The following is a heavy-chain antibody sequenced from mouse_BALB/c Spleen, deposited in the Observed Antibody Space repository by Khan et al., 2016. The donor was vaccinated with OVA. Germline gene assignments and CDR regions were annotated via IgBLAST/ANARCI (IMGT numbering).Heavy chain of an antibody. Sequence: EVELVESGGDLVKPGGSLKLSCAASGFTFSTYGMSWVRQTPDKRLDWVAAISSGGSYTYYPDSGKGRFIISRDNAKNTLYLKMSSLKSEDTARYYCTRLAYYYNSEGFAYWGQGTLVTVSA. D-gene: IGHD1-1*01. CDR1: GFTFSTYG. CDR2: ISSGGSYT. V-gene: IGHV5-6*01. CDR3: TRLAYYYNSEGFAY. J-gene: IGHJ3*01.